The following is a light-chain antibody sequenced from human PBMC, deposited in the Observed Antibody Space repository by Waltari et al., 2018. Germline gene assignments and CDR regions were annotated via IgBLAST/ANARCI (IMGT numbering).Light chain of an antibody. CDR2: WAS. CDR3: QQSYSPPYT. CDR1: HSLFKTFNNNNY. J-gene: IGKJ2*01. V-gene: IGKV4-1*01. Sequence: DIVMNQSPDSLAVSLGERATINCESSHSLFKTFNNNNYLAWYQQKPGQPPRLLIYWASTRESGVPDRFTGSGSGTDFTLTISNLQAEDVAVYYCQQSYSPPYTFGQGTKLEMK.